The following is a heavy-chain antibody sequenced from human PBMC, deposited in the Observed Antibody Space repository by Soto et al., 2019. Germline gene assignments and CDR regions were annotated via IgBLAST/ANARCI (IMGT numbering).Heavy chain of an antibody. J-gene: IGHJ4*02. Sequence: PSETLSLTCAVYGGSSSDYFWSWIRQPPGRGLEWIGEINHSGSANYIPSLRSRVTISVDTSKNQFSLKLNSVTAADTAVYYCARGRLHLGELSFNYLDFWGQGTLVTVSS. D-gene: IGHD3-16*02. CDR2: INHSGSA. V-gene: IGHV4-34*01. CDR3: ARGRLHLGELSFNYLDF. CDR1: GGSSSDYF.